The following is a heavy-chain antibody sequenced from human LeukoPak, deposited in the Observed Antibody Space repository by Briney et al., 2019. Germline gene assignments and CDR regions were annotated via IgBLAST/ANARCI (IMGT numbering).Heavy chain of an antibody. V-gene: IGHV3-23*01. CDR3: AKDRGSGWYFDY. J-gene: IGHJ4*02. CDR2: LGGGDAGI. CDR1: GFTSITYG. D-gene: IGHD6-19*01. Sequence: PGGSLRLSCEGSGFTSITYGMSWVRQAPGKGLEWVSTLGGGDAGIYYADSVYDRFTISRDKSKNTLYLQMNSLRVEDTAVYYCAKDRGSGWYFDYWGQGTLVTVSS.